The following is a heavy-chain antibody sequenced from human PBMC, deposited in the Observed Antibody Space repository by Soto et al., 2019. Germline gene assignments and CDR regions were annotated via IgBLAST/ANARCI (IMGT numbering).Heavy chain of an antibody. CDR3: ARKYYYDSSGQAGRGYYFDY. Sequence: QVQLVQSGAEVKKPGSSVKVSCKASGGTFSSYAISWVRQAPGQGLEWMGGIIPIFGTANYAQKFQGRVTITAHESTSTAYMELSSLRSEDTAVYYCARKYYYDSSGQAGRGYYFDYWGQGTLVTVSS. D-gene: IGHD3-22*01. J-gene: IGHJ4*02. CDR2: IIPIFGTA. V-gene: IGHV1-69*12. CDR1: GGTFSSYA.